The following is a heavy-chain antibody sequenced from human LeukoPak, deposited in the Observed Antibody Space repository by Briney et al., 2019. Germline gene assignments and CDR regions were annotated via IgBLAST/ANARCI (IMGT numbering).Heavy chain of an antibody. CDR2: IYYSGST. J-gene: IGHJ3*02. CDR1: GGSISSGGYY. V-gene: IGHV4-31*03. Sequence: SETLSLTCTVSGGSISSGGYYWSWIRQHPGKGLEWIGYIYYSGSTYYNPSLKSRVTISVDTSKNQFSLKLSSVTAADTAVYYCARDEGFGYCSSTSCYRGLGGALDIWGQGTMVTVSS. CDR3: ARDEGFGYCSSTSCYRGLGGALDI. D-gene: IGHD2-2*02.